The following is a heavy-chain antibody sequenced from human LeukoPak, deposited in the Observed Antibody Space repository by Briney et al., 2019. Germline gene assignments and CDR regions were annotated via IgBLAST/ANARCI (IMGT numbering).Heavy chain of an antibody. D-gene: IGHD4-17*01. Sequence: GGSLRLSCAASGFTFSSYAMNWVRQAPGKGLEWVSAISGSGGSTYYADSVKGRFTISRDNSKNTLYLQMNSLRAEDTAVYYCAKDRGDYGSSYYFDYWGQGTLVTVSS. CDR3: AKDRGDYGSSYYFDY. J-gene: IGHJ4*02. V-gene: IGHV3-23*01. CDR2: ISGSGGST. CDR1: GFTFSSYA.